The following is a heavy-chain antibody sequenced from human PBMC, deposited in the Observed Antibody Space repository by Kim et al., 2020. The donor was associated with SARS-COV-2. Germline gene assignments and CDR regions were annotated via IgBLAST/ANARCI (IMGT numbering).Heavy chain of an antibody. CDR1: GYTFTSYG. Sequence: ASVKVSCKASGYTFTSYGISWVRQAPGQGLEWMGWISAYNGNTNYAQKLQGRVTMTTDTSTSTAYMELRSLRSDDTAVYYCARDRPGGYYSGDAFDIWGQGTMVTVSS. J-gene: IGHJ3*02. CDR3: ARDRPGGYYSGDAFDI. D-gene: IGHD3-22*01. CDR2: ISAYNGNT. V-gene: IGHV1-18*01.